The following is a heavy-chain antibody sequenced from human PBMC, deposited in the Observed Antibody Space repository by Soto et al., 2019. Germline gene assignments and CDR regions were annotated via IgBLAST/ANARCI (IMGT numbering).Heavy chain of an antibody. V-gene: IGHV3-48*02. D-gene: IGHD5-18*01. CDR1: GFTFSVYS. CDR2: TSSNSATV. Sequence: EVQLVESGGGLVQPGGSLRLSCGASGFTFSVYSMNWGRQAPGKGLEWVSYTSSNSATVHYGASVKGRFTISRDHAKNSLYLQMNNLRDADTAVYYCARRVDKSMVSRRFDPWARGTLVTVSS. CDR3: ARRVDKSMVSRRFDP. J-gene: IGHJ5*02.